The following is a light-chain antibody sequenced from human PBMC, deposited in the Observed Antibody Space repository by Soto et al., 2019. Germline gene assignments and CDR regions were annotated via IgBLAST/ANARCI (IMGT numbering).Light chain of an antibody. V-gene: IGLV2-14*01. J-gene: IGLJ3*02. Sequence: QSALTQPASVSGSPGQSITISCTGTSSDIGGYNYVSWYQQHPGKAPKLMIYEVSDQPSGVSSRFSASTSGNTASLTISGLQTEDEADYYCSSYTSSSTWVFGGGTKLTVL. CDR1: SSDIGGYNY. CDR3: SSYTSSSTWV. CDR2: EVS.